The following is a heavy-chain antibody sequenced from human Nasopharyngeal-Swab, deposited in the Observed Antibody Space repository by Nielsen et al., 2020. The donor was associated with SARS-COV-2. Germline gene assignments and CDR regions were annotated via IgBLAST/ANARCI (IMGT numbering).Heavy chain of an antibody. CDR1: GGSISSYY. V-gene: IGHV4-4*07. Sequence: GSLRLSCTVSGGSISSYYWSWIRQPAGKGLEWIGRIYTSGSTNYNPSLKSRVTMSVDTSKNQFSLKLSSVTAADTAVYYCAREIASYYYDSSGYYYPDYYYYGMDVWGQGTTVTVSS. CDR2: IYTSGST. D-gene: IGHD3-22*01. CDR3: AREIASYYYDSSGYYYPDYYYYGMDV. J-gene: IGHJ6*02.